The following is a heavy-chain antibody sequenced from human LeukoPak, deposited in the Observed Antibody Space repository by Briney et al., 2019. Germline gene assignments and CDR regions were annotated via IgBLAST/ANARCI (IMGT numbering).Heavy chain of an antibody. CDR3: ARDEGY. CDR2: IYSGGST. Sequence: GGSLRLSCGASGFTVSSNYMSWVRQAPGKGLEWVSVIYSGGSTYYADSVKGRFTISRDNSKNTLYLQMNSLRAEDTAVYYCARDEGYWGQGTLVTVSS. V-gene: IGHV3-66*01. CDR1: GFTVSSNY. J-gene: IGHJ4*02.